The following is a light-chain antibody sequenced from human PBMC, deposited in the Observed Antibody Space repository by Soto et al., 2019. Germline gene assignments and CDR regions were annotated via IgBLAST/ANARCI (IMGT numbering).Light chain of an antibody. CDR3: QQYYSYPRT. Sequence: EIVLPQSPGTLSLSPGERATLSCRASQSVSSSYLAWYQQKPGQAPRLLIYGASSRATGIPDRFSGSGSGTDFTLTISCLQSEDFATYYCQQYYSYPRTFGQGTKVDIK. V-gene: IGKV3-20*01. CDR1: QSVSSSY. CDR2: GAS. J-gene: IGKJ1*01.